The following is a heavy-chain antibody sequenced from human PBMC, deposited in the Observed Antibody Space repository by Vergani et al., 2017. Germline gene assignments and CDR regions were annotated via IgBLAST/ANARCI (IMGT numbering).Heavy chain of an antibody. V-gene: IGHV4-61*02. CDR1: GGSISSGSYY. CDR3: ARDVVLDV. J-gene: IGHJ6*04. Sequence: QVQLQESGPGLVKPSQTLSLTCTVSGGSISSGSYYWSWIRQPAGKGLEWIGRIYTSGSTNYNPSLKSRVTISVDTSKNQFSLKLSSVTAADTAVYYCARDVVLDVWGKGTTVTVSS. D-gene: IGHD2-21*01. CDR2: IYTSGST.